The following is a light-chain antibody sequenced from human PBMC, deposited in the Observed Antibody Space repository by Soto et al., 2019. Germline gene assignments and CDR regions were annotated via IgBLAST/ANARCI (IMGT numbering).Light chain of an antibody. CDR1: QGISNY. CDR3: QKYNSAPFT. V-gene: IGKV1-27*01. CDR2: AAS. Sequence: DIQMTQSPSSLSASVGDRVTITCRASQGISNYLAWYQQKPGKVPKLLIYAASTLQSGVPSRFSGSGAWTDVTLAISSLQPEDVATYYCQKYNSAPFTFGRGTKVDIK. J-gene: IGKJ3*01.